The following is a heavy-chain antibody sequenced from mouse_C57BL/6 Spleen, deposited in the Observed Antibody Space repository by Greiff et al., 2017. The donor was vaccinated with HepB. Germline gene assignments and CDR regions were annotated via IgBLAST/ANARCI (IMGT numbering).Heavy chain of an antibody. J-gene: IGHJ1*03. Sequence: EVKVVESGGGLVKPGGSLKLSCAASGFTFSDYGMHWVRQAPEKGLEWVAYISSGSSTIYYADTVQGRFTISRDNAKNTLFLQMTSLRSEDTAMYYCARLITTVVANWYFDVWGTGTTVTVSS. V-gene: IGHV5-17*01. D-gene: IGHD1-1*01. CDR3: ARLITTVVANWYFDV. CDR2: ISSGSSTI. CDR1: GFTFSDYG.